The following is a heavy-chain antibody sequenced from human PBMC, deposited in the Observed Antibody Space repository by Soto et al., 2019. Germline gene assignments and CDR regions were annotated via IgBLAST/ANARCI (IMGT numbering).Heavy chain of an antibody. Sequence: QVQLVQSGAEVKKPGSSVKVSCKASGGTFSSYTISWVRQAPGQGLEWMGRIIPILGIANYAQKFQGRVTITADKSTSTAYMELSSLRSEDTAVYYCASRTVTNAPPDYWGQGTLVTVSS. V-gene: IGHV1-69*02. CDR2: IIPILGIA. CDR3: ASRTVTNAPPDY. J-gene: IGHJ4*02. D-gene: IGHD4-4*01. CDR1: GGTFSSYT.